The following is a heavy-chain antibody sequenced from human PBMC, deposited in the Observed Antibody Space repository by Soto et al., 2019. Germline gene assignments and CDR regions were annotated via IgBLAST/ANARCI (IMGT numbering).Heavy chain of an antibody. D-gene: IGHD1-20*01. CDR1: GLTLSSCP. Sequence: GGSLTLSCAPSGLTLSSCPMAWARQAPGKGLEWVSDIIDSGASTYYADSVKGRYTISRDNSKDTLYLQMNNLRAEDTAVYYCAKPPDYNWNDYWGQGTLVTVSS. CDR3: AKPPDYNWNDY. CDR2: IIDSGAST. J-gene: IGHJ4*02. V-gene: IGHV3-23*01.